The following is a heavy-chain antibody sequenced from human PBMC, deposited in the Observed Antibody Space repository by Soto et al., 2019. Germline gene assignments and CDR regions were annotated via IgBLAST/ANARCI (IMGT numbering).Heavy chain of an antibody. CDR2: IYAGDADT. J-gene: IGHJ6*02. V-gene: IGHV5-51*01. CDR3: ARQYRYCSGGSCYSVSSRDGMDV. D-gene: IGHD2-15*01. Sequence: PGESLKISCKGSGYSFTSYWIGWVRQMPGKGLEWMWSIYAGDADTSYSPSFQGQVTISADKSISTAYLQWSSLKASDTAMYYCARQYRYCSGGSCYSVSSRDGMDVWGQGTTVTVSS. CDR1: GYSFTSYW.